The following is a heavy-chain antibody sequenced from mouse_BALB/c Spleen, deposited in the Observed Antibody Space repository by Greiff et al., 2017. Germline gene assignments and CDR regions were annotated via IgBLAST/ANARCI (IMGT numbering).Heavy chain of an antibody. J-gene: IGHJ4*01. Sequence: VQLQQSGPGLVAPSQSLSITCTVSGFSLTGYGVNWVRQPPGKGLEWLGMIWGDGSTDYNSALKSRLSISKDNSKSQVFLKMNSLQTDDTARYYCAREGYGSSSYYYAMDYWGQGTSVTVSS. CDR3: AREGYGSSSYYYAMDY. V-gene: IGHV2-6-7*01. D-gene: IGHD1-1*01. CDR2: IWGDGST. CDR1: GFSLTGYG.